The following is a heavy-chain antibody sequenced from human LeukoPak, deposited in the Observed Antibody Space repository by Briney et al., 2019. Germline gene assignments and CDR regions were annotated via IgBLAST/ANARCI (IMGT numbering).Heavy chain of an antibody. D-gene: IGHD3-22*01. CDR1: GGSFSGYY. CDR3: TKTIDGYLLGYFDH. J-gene: IGHJ4*02. V-gene: IGHV4-34*01. Sequence: SETLSLTCAVYGGSFSGYYWSRIRQPPGKALEWIGEINHSGSTNYNPSLKSRVTISVDTSKNQFSLKLSSVTAADTAVYYCTKTIDGYLLGYFDHWGQGTLVTVFS. CDR2: INHSGST.